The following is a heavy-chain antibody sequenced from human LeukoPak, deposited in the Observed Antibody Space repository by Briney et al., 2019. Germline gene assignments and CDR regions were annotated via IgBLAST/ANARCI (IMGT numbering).Heavy chain of an antibody. CDR2: IKPRMHGETT. CDR1: GLDFSIAW. J-gene: IGHJ4*02. D-gene: IGHD3-3*01. Sequence: PGGSLRLSCEVSGLDFSIAWMSWVRQTPGKGLEWVSRIKPRMHGETTDYAAPVEGRFHISRDDSRNTVTLHMYGLITEDTAIYYCAHLGKAPAVLEHWGQGTLVTVSS. V-gene: IGHV3-15*01. CDR3: AHLGKAPAVLEH.